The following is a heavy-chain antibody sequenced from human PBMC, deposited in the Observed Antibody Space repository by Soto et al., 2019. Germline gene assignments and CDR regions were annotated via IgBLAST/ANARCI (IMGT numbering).Heavy chain of an antibody. CDR1: GFTFSSYA. CDR3: AKYRGGSWPITYYGMDV. J-gene: IGHJ6*02. D-gene: IGHD6-13*01. CDR2: ISGSGGST. V-gene: IGHV3-23*01. Sequence: GGSLRLSCAASGFTFSSYAMSWVRQAPGKGLEWVSAISGSGGSTYYADSVKGRFTISRDNSKNTLYLQMNSLRAEDTAVYYCAKYRGGSWPITYYGMDVWGQGTTVTVS.